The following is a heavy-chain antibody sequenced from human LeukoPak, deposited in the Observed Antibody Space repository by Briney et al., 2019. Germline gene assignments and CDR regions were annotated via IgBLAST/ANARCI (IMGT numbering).Heavy chain of an antibody. Sequence: SGPTLVKPTQTLTLTCTCSGFSLSTTGVGVGWIRQPPGKTLEWLALIYWDDDKRYSPSLKSRVTITKDTSRKQVVLTMTNMDPVDTGTYFCAHRAAGFDYWGQGTLVTVSS. D-gene: IGHD6-13*01. CDR1: GFSLSTTGVG. CDR3: AHRAAGFDY. J-gene: IGHJ4*02. V-gene: IGHV2-5*02. CDR2: IYWDDDK.